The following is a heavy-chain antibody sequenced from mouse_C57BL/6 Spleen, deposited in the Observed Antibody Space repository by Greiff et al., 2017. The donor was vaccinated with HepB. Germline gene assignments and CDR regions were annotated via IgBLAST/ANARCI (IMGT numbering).Heavy chain of an antibody. J-gene: IGHJ3*01. CDR2: ISSGGDYI. D-gene: IGHD1-1*01. CDR1: GFTFSSYA. CDR3: TRDSGSSSWFAY. Sequence: EVNVVESGEGLVKPGGSLKLSCAASGFTFSSYAMSWVRQTPEKRLEWVAYISSGGDYIYYADTVKGRFTISRDNARNTLYLQMSSLKSEDTAMYYCTRDSGSSSWFAYWGQGTLVTVSA. V-gene: IGHV5-9-1*02.